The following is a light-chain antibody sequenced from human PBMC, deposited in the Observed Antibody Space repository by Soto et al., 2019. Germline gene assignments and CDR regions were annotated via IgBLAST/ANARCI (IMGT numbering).Light chain of an antibody. CDR3: CSFTSDTTRV. CDR2: EVS. Sequence: QSALTQPPSVSGSPGQSVAISCTGTSSDVGAYDRVSWYQQPPGTAPKVIIYEVSNRPSGVPDRFSGSKSGNTASLTITGLQAEDEAEYYCCSFTSDTTRVFGGGTKLTVL. CDR1: SSDVGAYDR. V-gene: IGLV2-18*02. J-gene: IGLJ3*02.